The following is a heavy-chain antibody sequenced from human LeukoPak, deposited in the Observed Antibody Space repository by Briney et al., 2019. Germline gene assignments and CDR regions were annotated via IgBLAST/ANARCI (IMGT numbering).Heavy chain of an antibody. Sequence: GGSLRLSCAASGFTFSSYSMNWVRQAPGKGLEWVSSISSSSSYIYYADSVKGRFTISRDNAKNSLYLQMNSLRAEDTAVCYCASAVRGEYDPWGQGTLVTVSS. J-gene: IGHJ5*02. CDR1: GFTFSSYS. CDR2: ISSSSSYI. V-gene: IGHV3-21*04. CDR3: ASAVRGEYDP. D-gene: IGHD3-10*02.